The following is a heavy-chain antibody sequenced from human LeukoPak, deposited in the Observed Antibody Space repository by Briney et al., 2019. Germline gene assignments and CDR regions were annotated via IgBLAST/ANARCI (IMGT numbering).Heavy chain of an antibody. CDR1: GGSISSGGYY. D-gene: IGHD2-15*01. Sequence: SQTLSLTCTVSGGSISSGGYYWVWLRPHPGKGLEGFGYIYYSGSTYYNPSLKSRVTISVDTSKNQFSLKLSSVTAADTAVYYCAREPYRYCSGGSCYPYNWFDPWGQGTLVTVSS. J-gene: IGHJ5*02. CDR3: AREPYRYCSGGSCYPYNWFDP. V-gene: IGHV4-31*03. CDR2: IYYSGST.